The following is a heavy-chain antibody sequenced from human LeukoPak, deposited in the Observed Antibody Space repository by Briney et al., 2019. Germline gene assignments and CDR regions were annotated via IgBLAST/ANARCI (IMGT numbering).Heavy chain of an antibody. J-gene: IGHJ4*02. D-gene: IGHD4-17*01. V-gene: IGHV3-30*03. CDR1: GFTFSSYG. CDR2: ISYDGSKK. Sequence: GGSLRLSCVASGFTFSSYGMHWVRQAPGKGLEWVAVISYDGSKKYHADSVKGRFTISRDNSKNTLYLQMNSLRAEDTAVYYCARDDAGATVTTYWGQGTLVTVSS. CDR3: ARDDAGATVTTY.